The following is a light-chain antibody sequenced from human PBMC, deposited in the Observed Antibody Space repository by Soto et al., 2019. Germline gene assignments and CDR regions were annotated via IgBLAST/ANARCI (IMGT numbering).Light chain of an antibody. CDR1: QSVSTS. Sequence: EIVLTQSPATLSLSPGEGATLSCRASQSVSTSLAWYQQKPGQAPRLLIYGASRRAAGIPGRFSGSGSGTDFTLTISSLEPGDFAVYYCQQRSDWLTFGGGTKVEIK. V-gene: IGKV3-11*01. CDR3: QQRSDWLT. J-gene: IGKJ4*01. CDR2: GAS.